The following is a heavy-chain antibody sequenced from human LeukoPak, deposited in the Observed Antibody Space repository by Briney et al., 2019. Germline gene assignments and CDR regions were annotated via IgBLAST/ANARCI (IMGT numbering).Heavy chain of an antibody. CDR1: GFTFSSYA. J-gene: IGHJ4*02. CDR2: ISGSGGST. Sequence: GGSLRLSCAVSGFTFSSYAMSWVRQAPGKGLEWGSGISGSGGSTYYADSVKGRFTISRDNSKNTLDLQMNSLRVEETAIYYCAKARYNSGWDYFDFWGQGTLVTVSS. CDR3: AKARYNSGWDYFDF. D-gene: IGHD6-19*01. V-gene: IGHV3-23*01.